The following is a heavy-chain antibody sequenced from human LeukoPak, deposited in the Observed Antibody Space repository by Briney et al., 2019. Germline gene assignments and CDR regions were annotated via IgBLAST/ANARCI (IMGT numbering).Heavy chain of an antibody. Sequence: GGSLRLSCAASGFTFSSYSMNWVRQAPGKGLEWVAFISYDENNKYYADSVKGRFTISRDTSKNTLYLQMNSLRAKDTAVYYCARDTTPGAFDIWGQGTMVTVSS. V-gene: IGHV3-30*03. CDR2: ISYDENNK. CDR3: ARDTTPGAFDI. J-gene: IGHJ3*02. D-gene: IGHD1-14*01. CDR1: GFTFSSYS.